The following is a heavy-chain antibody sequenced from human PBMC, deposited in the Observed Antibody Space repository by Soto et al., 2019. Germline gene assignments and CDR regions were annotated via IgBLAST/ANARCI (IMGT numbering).Heavy chain of an antibody. V-gene: IGHV4-31*03. CDR2: IYYSGST. CDR1: GDSISSGGYY. J-gene: IGHJ6*03. CDR3: AREYGDYVDYYYYYYMDV. D-gene: IGHD4-17*01. Sequence: SVTLSVTCTVSGDSISSGGYYWSWIRQHPGKGLEWIGYIYYSGSTYYNPSLKSRVTISVDTSKNQFSLKLSSVTAADTAVYYCAREYGDYVDYYYYYYMDVWGRGTTVTVSS.